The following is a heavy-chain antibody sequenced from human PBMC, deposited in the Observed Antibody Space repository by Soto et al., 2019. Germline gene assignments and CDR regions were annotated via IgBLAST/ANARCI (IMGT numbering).Heavy chain of an antibody. J-gene: IGHJ6*02. V-gene: IGHV1-18*01. D-gene: IGHD6-6*01. CDR3: ASVAARLADSIGV. CDR1: GYTFTSYG. Sequence: DSVKVSCKAPGYTFTSYGISWVRQAPGQGLEWMGWISAYNGNTNYAQKLQGRVTMTTDTSTSTAYMELRSLRSDDTAVYYCASVAARLADSIGVWGQGTTVTVSS. CDR2: ISAYNGNT.